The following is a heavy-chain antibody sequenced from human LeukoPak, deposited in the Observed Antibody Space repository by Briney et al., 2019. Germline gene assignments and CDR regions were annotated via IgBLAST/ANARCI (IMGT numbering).Heavy chain of an antibody. CDR3: ARDMTGATGGVY. Sequence: SETLSLTCTVSGGSISSSNYFWAWIRQPRIRQPPGKGLEWIGSISYSGRTYYNPSLKSRVTISVDTSKNQFSLNLRSVTAADTAVYFCARDMTGATGGVYWGQGTLVTVSS. V-gene: IGHV4-39*07. CDR2: ISYSGRT. CDR1: GGSISSSNYF. D-gene: IGHD1-1*01. J-gene: IGHJ4*02.